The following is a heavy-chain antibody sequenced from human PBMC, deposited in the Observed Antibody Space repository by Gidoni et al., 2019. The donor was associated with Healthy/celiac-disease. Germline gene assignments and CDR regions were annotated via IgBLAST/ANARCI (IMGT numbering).Heavy chain of an antibody. Sequence: QLQLQESGPGLVKPSETLSLTCTVSGGSISSSSYYWGWIRQPPGKGLEWIGSIYYSGSTYYNPSLKSRVTISVDTSKNQFSLKLSSVTAADTAVYYRARHDSYDFWSGYYFDYWGQGTLVTVSS. CDR1: GGSISSSSYY. CDR2: IYYSGST. J-gene: IGHJ4*02. D-gene: IGHD3-3*01. CDR3: ARHDSYDFWSGYYFDY. V-gene: IGHV4-39*01.